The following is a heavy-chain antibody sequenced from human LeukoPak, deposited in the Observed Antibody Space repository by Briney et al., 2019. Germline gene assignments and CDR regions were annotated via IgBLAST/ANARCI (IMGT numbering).Heavy chain of an antibody. D-gene: IGHD3-22*01. J-gene: IGHJ4*02. V-gene: IGHV1-8*03. CDR3: AREDYYDSGSNDY. CDR2: MNPNSGNT. Sequence: ASVKVSCKASGYTFTSYDINWVRQATGQGLEWMGWMNPNSGNTAYAQKFQGRVTITRNTSISTAYMELSSLRSEDTAVYYCAREDYYDSGSNDYWGQGTLVTVSP. CDR1: GYTFTSYD.